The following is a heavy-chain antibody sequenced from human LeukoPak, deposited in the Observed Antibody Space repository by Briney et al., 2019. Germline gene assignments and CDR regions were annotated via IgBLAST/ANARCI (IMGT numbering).Heavy chain of an antibody. CDR3: ATSELGFFDF. D-gene: IGHD7-27*01. Sequence: GGSLRLSCAASGFTFSSYGVHWVRQAPGKGLEWVAVVSFDGSNKYHGDSVKGRFTISRDNSKNTLYLQMNSLRAEDTAVYYCATSELGFFDFWGQGALVSVSS. CDR1: GFTFSSYG. CDR2: VSFDGSNK. V-gene: IGHV3-30*03. J-gene: IGHJ4*02.